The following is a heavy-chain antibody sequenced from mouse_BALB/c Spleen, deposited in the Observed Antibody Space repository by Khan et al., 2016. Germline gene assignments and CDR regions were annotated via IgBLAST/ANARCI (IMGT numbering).Heavy chain of an antibody. V-gene: IGHV4-1*02. CDR3: ARLGYYGTMDY. CDR1: GFDFSRYW. D-gene: IGHD1-1*01. Sequence: MQLEESGGGLVQPGGSLKLSCAASGFDFSRYWMSWVRQAPGKGLEWIGEINPDSSTINYTPSLKDKFIISRDNAKNTLYLQMSKVRSEDTALXYCARLGYYGTMDYWGQGTSVTVSS. CDR2: INPDSSTI. J-gene: IGHJ4*01.